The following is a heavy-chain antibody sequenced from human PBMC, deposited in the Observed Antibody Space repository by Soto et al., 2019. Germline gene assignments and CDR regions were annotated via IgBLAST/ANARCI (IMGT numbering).Heavy chain of an antibody. V-gene: IGHV4-39*01. D-gene: IGHD3-9*01. CDR1: GGSISSNSYY. J-gene: IGHJ4*02. Sequence: PSETLSLTCTVSGGSISSNSYYWGWIRQPPGKGLEWIGSIYYSGSTYYNPSLKSRVTISVDTSKNQFSLKLSSVTAADTAVYYCATFSNYDFLTGSNQNWGQGTLVTVSS. CDR3: ATFSNYDFLTGSNQN. CDR2: IYYSGST.